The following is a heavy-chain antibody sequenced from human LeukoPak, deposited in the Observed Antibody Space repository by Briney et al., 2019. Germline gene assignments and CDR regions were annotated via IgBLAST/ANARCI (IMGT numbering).Heavy chain of an antibody. CDR2: ISYDGKNI. Sequence: GGSLRPSCAASGFSFSSYGLHWVRQAPGKGLEWVSAISYDGKNIHYADSVKGRFTISRDNSRNTVYLQMNSLRVEDTAVYYCARRVVWYGIYYFDSWGQGTLVTVSS. CDR1: GFSFSSYG. D-gene: IGHD3-3*01. J-gene: IGHJ4*02. CDR3: ARRVVWYGIYYFDS. V-gene: IGHV3-33*01.